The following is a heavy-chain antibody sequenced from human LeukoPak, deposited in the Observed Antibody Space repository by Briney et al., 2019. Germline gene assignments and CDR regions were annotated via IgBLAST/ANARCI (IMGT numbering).Heavy chain of an antibody. CDR1: GFTFSNHW. V-gene: IGHV3-74*01. CDR2: INSDGIIT. CDR3: ARTRSCSSSSCHYDFDY. D-gene: IGHD2-2*01. J-gene: IGHJ4*02. Sequence: GGSLRLSCAASGFTFSNHWMHWVRQAPGKGLVWVSRINSDGIITDYADSVKGRFTISRDNATNTLYLQMNSLRAEATAVSYCARTRSCSSSSCHYDFDYWGQGTLVSVSS.